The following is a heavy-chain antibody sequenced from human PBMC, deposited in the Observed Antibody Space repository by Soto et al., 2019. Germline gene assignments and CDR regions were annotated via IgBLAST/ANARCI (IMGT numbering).Heavy chain of an antibody. CDR3: AKKVNSGPGSQYFDY. V-gene: IGHV3-23*01. J-gene: IGHJ4*02. CDR2: FRTGGDDGTT. CDR1: GFTFSTYS. D-gene: IGHD3-10*01. Sequence: GGSLRLSCAASGFTFSTYSMSWVRQAPGKGLEWVSGFRTGGDDGTTYYADSVKGRFTISRDNSKNTMFLQMNSLRVEDTAIYYCAKKVNSGPGSQYFDYWGQGTLVTVSS.